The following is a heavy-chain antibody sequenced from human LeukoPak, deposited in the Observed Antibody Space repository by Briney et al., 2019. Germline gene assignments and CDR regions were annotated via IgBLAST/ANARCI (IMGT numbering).Heavy chain of an antibody. CDR1: GYTFTGYY. Sequence: ASVKVSCKASGYTFTGYYMHWVRQAPGQGLEWMGWINPNSGGTNYAQKFQGGVTMTRDTSISTAYMELSRLRSDDTAVYYCARVKDLQRRYCSSTSCYKVKQENAFDIWGQGTMVTVSS. D-gene: IGHD2-2*02. V-gene: IGHV1-2*02. CDR2: INPNSGGT. CDR3: ARVKDLQRRYCSSTSCYKVKQENAFDI. J-gene: IGHJ3*02.